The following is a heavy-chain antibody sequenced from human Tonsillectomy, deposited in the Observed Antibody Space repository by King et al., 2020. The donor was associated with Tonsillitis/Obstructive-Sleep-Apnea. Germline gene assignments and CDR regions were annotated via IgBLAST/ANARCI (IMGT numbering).Heavy chain of an antibody. Sequence: VQLQQWGAGLLKPSETLSLTCAVYGGSFSGYYWSWIRQPPGKGLEWIGEINHSGSTNYNPSLKSRVTISVDTSKNQFSLKLSSVTAADTAVYYCARGAPEFSLGELSFGDYWGQGTLVTVSS. CDR3: ARGAPEFSLGELSFGDY. V-gene: IGHV4-34*01. J-gene: IGHJ4*02. CDR1: GGSFSGYY. D-gene: IGHD3-16*02. CDR2: INHSGST.